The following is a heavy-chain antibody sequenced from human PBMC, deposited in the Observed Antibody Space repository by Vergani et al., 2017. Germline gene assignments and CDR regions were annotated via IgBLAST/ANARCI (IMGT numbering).Heavy chain of an antibody. J-gene: IGHJ6*03. CDR1: GGSISSGSYY. Sequence: QVQLQESGPGLVKPSQTLSLTCTVSGGSISSGSYYWSWIRQPPGKGLEWIGYIYYSGSTNYNPSLKSRVTISVDTSKNQFSLKLSSVTAADTAVYYCAGSNWNDVDYYYYMDVWGKGTTVTVSS. V-gene: IGHV4-61*01. CDR3: AGSNWNDVDYYYYMDV. CDR2: IYYSGST. D-gene: IGHD1-1*01.